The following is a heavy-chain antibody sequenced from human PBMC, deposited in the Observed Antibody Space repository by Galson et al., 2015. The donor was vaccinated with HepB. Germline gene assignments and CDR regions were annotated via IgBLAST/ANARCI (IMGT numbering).Heavy chain of an antibody. J-gene: IGHJ4*02. CDR2: ISGSGGST. D-gene: IGHD2-21*01. Sequence: SLRLSCAASGFTFSSYAMSWVRQAPGKGLEWVSAISGSGGSTYYADSVKGRFTISRDNSKNTLYLQMNSLRAEDTAVYYCAKRTFQAHPGAGGFNIPFDYRGQGTLVTVSS. CDR1: GFTFSSYA. V-gene: IGHV3-23*01. CDR3: AKRTFQAHPGAGGFNIPFDY.